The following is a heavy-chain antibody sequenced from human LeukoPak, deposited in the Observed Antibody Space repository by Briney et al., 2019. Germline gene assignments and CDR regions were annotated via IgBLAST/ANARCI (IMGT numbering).Heavy chain of an antibody. CDR3: ARDPGVVAASFKFDY. D-gene: IGHD2-15*01. CDR1: GYTFTSYG. Sequence: ASVKVSCKASGYTFTSYGISWVRQAPGQGIEWMGWICTYNGNTNYAQKLQGRVTMTTDTSTSAAYMELRSLRSDDTAVYYCARDPGVVAASFKFDYWGQGTLVTVSS. J-gene: IGHJ4*02. CDR2: ICTYNGNT. V-gene: IGHV1-18*01.